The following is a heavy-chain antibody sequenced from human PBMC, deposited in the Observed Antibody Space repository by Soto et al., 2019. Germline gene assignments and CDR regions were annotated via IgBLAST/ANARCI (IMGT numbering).Heavy chain of an antibody. CDR3: TRTPGTTRSDY. Sequence: EIQLLESGGGLVQPGGSLRLSCAASGFTFSDHHMDWVRQAPGKGLEWVGRSRDKPNGYTTEYAASVQGRFTISRDDSKNSLYLQMNSLKTEDTAVYYCTRTPGTTRSDYWGQGTLVTVSS. D-gene: IGHD1-7*01. CDR2: SRDKPNGYTT. J-gene: IGHJ4*02. CDR1: GFTFSDHH. V-gene: IGHV3-72*01.